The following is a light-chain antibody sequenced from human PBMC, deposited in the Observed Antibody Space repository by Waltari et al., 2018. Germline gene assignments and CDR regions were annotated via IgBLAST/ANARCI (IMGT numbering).Light chain of an antibody. Sequence: EIVLTQSPATLSLSPGERATLSCRASHSVNWYLAWYQQRPGQAPRLLIYDASHRATGIPARFSCSGSETDCTLTISSLQPEDSAVYYCQQRRNWPLTFGGGTKVEIK. V-gene: IGKV3-11*01. CDR1: HSVNWY. CDR3: QQRRNWPLT. CDR2: DAS. J-gene: IGKJ4*01.